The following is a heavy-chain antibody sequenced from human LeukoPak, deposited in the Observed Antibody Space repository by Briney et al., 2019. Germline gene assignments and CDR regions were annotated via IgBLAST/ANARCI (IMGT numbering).Heavy chain of an antibody. CDR2: IYYSGST. Sequence: PSDTLSLTCTVSGGSVRTSSYYWGWIRQPPGKGLEWIGNIYYSGSTYYNPSLKSRVTISVDASKNQFSLKLNSVTAADTAVYYCARRPSIFGVVVTYYFDYWGQGTLVTVSS. D-gene: IGHD3-3*01. J-gene: IGHJ4*02. CDR3: ARRPSIFGVVVTYYFDY. V-gene: IGHV4-39*01. CDR1: GGSVRTSSYY.